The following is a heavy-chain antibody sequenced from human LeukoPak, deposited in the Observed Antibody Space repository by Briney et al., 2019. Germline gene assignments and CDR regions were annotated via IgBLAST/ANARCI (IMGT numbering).Heavy chain of an antibody. CDR3: ARSGGLQKFDY. D-gene: IGHD4-11*01. Sequence: QSGGSLRLSCAASGFTFSSYAMHWVRQAPGMGLQWVAVISYDGNTIHYADSVKGRFIISRDTSKNTLYLQMNSLRAEDTAVYYCARSGGLQKFDYWGQGTLVTVSS. V-gene: IGHV3-30-3*01. J-gene: IGHJ4*02. CDR2: ISYDGNTI. CDR1: GFTFSSYA.